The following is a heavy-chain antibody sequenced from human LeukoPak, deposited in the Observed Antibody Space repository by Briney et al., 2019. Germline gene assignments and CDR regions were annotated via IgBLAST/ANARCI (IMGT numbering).Heavy chain of an antibody. V-gene: IGHV3-23*01. J-gene: IGHJ4*02. Sequence: GGSLRLSCAASGFTFSSDAMSCVRQAPGKGLEWVSAISGSGGSTYYADSVKGRFTISRDNSKNTLYLQMNSLRAEDTAVYYCAKVKLLWFGEKDRPPDYWGQGTLVTASS. CDR2: ISGSGGST. D-gene: IGHD3-10*01. CDR1: GFTFSSDA. CDR3: AKVKLLWFGEKDRPPDY.